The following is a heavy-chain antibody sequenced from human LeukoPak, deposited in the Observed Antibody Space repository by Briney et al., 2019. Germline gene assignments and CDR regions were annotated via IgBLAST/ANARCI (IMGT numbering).Heavy chain of an antibody. D-gene: IGHD3-3*01. J-gene: IGHJ4*02. Sequence: GGSLRLSCAASGFTFSSYSMNWVRQAPGEGLEWVSYISSSSSTIYYADSVKGRFTISRDNAKNSLYLQMNSLRAEDTAVYYCARESYYDFWSGQPLDYWGQGTLVTVSS. CDR2: ISSSSSTI. V-gene: IGHV3-48*01. CDR1: GFTFSSYS. CDR3: ARESYYDFWSGQPLDY.